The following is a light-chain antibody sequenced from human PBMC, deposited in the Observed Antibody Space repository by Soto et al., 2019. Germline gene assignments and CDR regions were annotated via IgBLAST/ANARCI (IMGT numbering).Light chain of an antibody. CDR1: QSVSSSY. V-gene: IGKV3-20*01. J-gene: IGKJ5*01. CDR2: GAS. CDR3: QQCGSSPIT. Sequence: EIVLTQSPGTLSLSPGERATLSCRASQSVSSSYLAWYQQKPGQAPRLLIHGASSRATGIPDRISGSGSGTDFTLTISRLEPEDFAVYYCQQCGSSPITFGQGTRLEIK.